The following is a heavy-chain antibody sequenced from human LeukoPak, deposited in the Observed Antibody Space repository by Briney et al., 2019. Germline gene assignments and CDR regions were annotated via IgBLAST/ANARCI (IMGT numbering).Heavy chain of an antibody. V-gene: IGHV4-59*01. J-gene: IGHJ4*02. CDR1: GGSISSYY. Sequence: SETLSLTCTVSGGSISSYYWSWIRQPPGKGLEWIGYIYYSGSTNYNPSLKSRVTISVDTSKNQFSLKLSSVTAADTAVYYCARDYDSSAGYWGQGTPVTVSS. CDR3: ARDYDSSAGY. D-gene: IGHD3-22*01. CDR2: IYYSGST.